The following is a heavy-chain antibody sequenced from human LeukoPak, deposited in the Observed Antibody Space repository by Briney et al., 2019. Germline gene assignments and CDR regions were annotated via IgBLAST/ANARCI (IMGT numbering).Heavy chain of an antibody. D-gene: IGHD5-24*01. CDR1: GFTFSSYA. J-gene: IGHJ4*02. Sequence: GGSLRLSCAASGFTFSSYAMHWVRQAPGKGLEWVAVISYDGSNKYYADSVKGRFTISRDNSKNTLYLQMNSLRAEDTAVYYCARGGDGYIGFDYWGQGTLVTVSS. CDR2: ISYDGSNK. CDR3: ARGGDGYIGFDY. V-gene: IGHV3-30-3*01.